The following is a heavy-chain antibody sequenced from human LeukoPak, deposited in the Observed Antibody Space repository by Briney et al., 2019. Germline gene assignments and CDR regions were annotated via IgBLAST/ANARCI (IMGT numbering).Heavy chain of an antibody. CDR3: ARDAKDVVVPAANYYYYYMDV. V-gene: IGHV1-69*13. Sequence: ASVKVSCKASGFTFTSSAVQWVRQAPGQGLEWMGGIIPIFGTANYAQKFQGRVTITADESTSTAYMELSSLRSEDTAVYYCARDAKDVVVPAANYYYYYMDVWGKGTTVTVSS. CDR1: GFTFTSSA. CDR2: IIPIFGTA. D-gene: IGHD2-2*01. J-gene: IGHJ6*03.